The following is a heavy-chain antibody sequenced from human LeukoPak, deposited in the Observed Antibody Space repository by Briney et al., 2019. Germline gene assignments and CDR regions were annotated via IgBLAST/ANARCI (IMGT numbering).Heavy chain of an antibody. Sequence: GGSLRLSCAASGFAFSGYWMGWVRQAPGKGLEWVANINQDGSDQCYVDSVKGRFTISRDNAKISLFLQMNSLRAEDTAVYYCARHGAYSFDSWGQGTLVTVSS. CDR3: ARHGAYSFDS. V-gene: IGHV3-7*01. CDR2: INQDGSDQ. J-gene: IGHJ4*02. D-gene: IGHD4-17*01. CDR1: GFAFSGYW.